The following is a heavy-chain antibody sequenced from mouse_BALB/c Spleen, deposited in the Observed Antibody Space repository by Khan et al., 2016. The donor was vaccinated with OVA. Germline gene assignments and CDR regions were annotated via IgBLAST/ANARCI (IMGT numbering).Heavy chain of an antibody. V-gene: IGHV1S137*01. CDR1: GYTFTDYA. CDR3: ARDGNDGYPYFDY. J-gene: IGHJ2*01. CDR2: ISTYYGDA. D-gene: IGHD2-3*01. Sequence: QIQLVQSGAELVRPGVSVKISCKGSGYTFTDYAMHWVKQSHAKSLEWIGVISTYYGDASYNQKFKGKATMTVDKSSSTAYMELARLTSEDSAIYYSARDGNDGYPYFDYWGQGTTLTVSS.